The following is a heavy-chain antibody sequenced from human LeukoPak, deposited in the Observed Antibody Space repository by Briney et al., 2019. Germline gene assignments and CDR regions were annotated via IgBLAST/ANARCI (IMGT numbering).Heavy chain of an antibody. D-gene: IGHD2-2*01. J-gene: IGHJ4*02. CDR2: ILYDGSNK. CDR1: GFIFNSYG. V-gene: IGHV3-30-3*01. Sequence: GGSLRLSCAASGFIFNSYGMHWVRQAPGKGLEWVALILYDGSNKYYADSVKGRFTISRDNSKNTLYLQMNSLRAEDTAVYYCARDLLVPAATRASAFDSWGQGILVTVSS. CDR3: ARDLLVPAATRASAFDS.